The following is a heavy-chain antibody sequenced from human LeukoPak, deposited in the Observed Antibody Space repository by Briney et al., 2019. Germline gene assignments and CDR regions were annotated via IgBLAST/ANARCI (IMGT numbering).Heavy chain of an antibody. J-gene: IGHJ4*02. CDR2: INKSGGAT. Sequence: PGGSLRLSCAASGFTFTNYAINWVRQAPGKGLEWVSLINKSGGATYSADSVKGRFTIYRDNSKSTLSLQMNSLRVEDTAVYYCAKDLDSSGLWDTSYWGQGTLVTVSS. CDR3: AKDLDSSGLWDTSY. CDR1: GFTFTNYA. V-gene: IGHV3-23*01. D-gene: IGHD3-22*01.